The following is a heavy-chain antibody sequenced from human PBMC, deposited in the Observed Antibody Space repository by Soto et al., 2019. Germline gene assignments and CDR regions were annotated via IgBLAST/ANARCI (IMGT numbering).Heavy chain of an antibody. CDR1: GSSSDPFT. D-gene: IGHD2-15*01. V-gene: IGHV3-9*02. Sequence: PGGSLRLSCVASGSSSDPFTMHWVRELPGKGLEWVAGLSWDRSTVGYADAVQSRFTISRDHANKSVDLLMDSLRPDDTALYFCAVSSPDIVVLPSSIYFSSWSPGTQVSVSS. J-gene: IGHJ4*02. CDR2: LSWDRSTV. CDR3: AVSSPDIVVLPSSIYFSS.